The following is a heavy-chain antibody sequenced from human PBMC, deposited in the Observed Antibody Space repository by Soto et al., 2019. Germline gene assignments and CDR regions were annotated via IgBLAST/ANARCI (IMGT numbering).Heavy chain of an antibody. V-gene: IGHV3-23*01. CDR1: GFSFSSYA. CDR2: FGGSGSDT. Sequence: GGSLRLSCAASGFSFSSYAMSWVRQAPGKGLEWVSAFGGSGSDTYYADSVKGRFTISRDNSKNTLYLQMNSLRAEDTAVYYCANYFEYTSSSHDWGQGTLVTVSS. J-gene: IGHJ4*02. D-gene: IGHD6-6*01. CDR3: ANYFEYTSSSHD.